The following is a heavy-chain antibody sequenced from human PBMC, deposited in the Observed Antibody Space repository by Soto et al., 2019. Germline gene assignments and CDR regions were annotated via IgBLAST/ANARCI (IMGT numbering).Heavy chain of an antibody. D-gene: IGHD3-16*01. CDR2: ISYDGSNK. V-gene: IGHV3-30*18. CDR3: AKGGRESYGMDV. CDR1: GFTFSSYG. Sequence: LRLSCAASGFTFSSYGMHWVRQAPGKGLERVAVISYDGSNKYYADSVKGRFTISRDNSKNTLYLQMNSLRAEDTAVYYCAKGGRESYGMDVWGQGTTVTVSS. J-gene: IGHJ6*02.